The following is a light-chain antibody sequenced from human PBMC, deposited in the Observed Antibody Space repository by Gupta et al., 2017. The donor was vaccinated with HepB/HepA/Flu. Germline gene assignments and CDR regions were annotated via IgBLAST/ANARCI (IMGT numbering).Light chain of an antibody. Sequence: QSVLTQPPSVPGAPGQRVSISCTGSSSNIGAGYDVHWYQQLPGTAPNLLIYDNTNRPSGVPDRFSGSNSGTSASLAITGLQAEDEAAYYCQSYDTSLGGPYVFGTGTKVTVL. CDR1: SSNIGAGYD. CDR2: DNT. CDR3: QSYDTSLGGPYV. J-gene: IGLJ1*01. V-gene: IGLV1-40*01.